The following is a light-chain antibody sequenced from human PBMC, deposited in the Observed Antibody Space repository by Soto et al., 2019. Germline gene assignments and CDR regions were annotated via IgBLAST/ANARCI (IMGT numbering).Light chain of an antibody. CDR1: EPIRNTY. CDR3: QQYADSPLT. CDR2: GAS. V-gene: IGKV3-20*01. Sequence: EIVLTQSPDTLSLSPGERATLSCRTSEPIRNTYVAWYQQKPGQAPRLLIYGASSRAIGIPDRFSGSGSGTDFTLTISRLEPEDFALYYCQQYADSPLTFGGGTKVDFK. J-gene: IGKJ4*01.